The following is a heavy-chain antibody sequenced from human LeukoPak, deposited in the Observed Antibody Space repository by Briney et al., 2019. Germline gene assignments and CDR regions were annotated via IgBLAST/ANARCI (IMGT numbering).Heavy chain of an antibody. Sequence: GGSLRLSCAASGFTFSSYWMSWVRQAPGKGLEWVANIKQDGSEKYYVDSVKGRFTISRDNAKNSLYLQMNSLRAEDTAVYYCARDQYDFWSGYPKIGYMDVWGKGTTVTVSS. D-gene: IGHD3-3*01. CDR3: ARDQYDFWSGYPKIGYMDV. CDR2: IKQDGSEK. V-gene: IGHV3-7*01. CDR1: GFTFSSYW. J-gene: IGHJ6*03.